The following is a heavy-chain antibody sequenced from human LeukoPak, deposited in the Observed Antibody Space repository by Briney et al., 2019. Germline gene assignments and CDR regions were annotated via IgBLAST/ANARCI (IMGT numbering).Heavy chain of an antibody. D-gene: IGHD1-26*01. CDR3: VTTSVSYTRDP. V-gene: IGHV1-2*02. CDR1: GNDFSDFY. Sequence: ASVNVSCKASGNDFSDFYFNWVRQAPGRGLEWVGWINPHSRATHYAQRFRGRVTMEASISTGYMELNSLTSDDTAVYYCVTTSVSYTRDPWGQGTVVTVSS. CDR2: INPHSRAT. J-gene: IGHJ5*02.